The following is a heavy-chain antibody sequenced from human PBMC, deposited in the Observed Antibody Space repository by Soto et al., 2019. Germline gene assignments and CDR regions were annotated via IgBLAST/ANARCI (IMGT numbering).Heavy chain of an antibody. J-gene: IGHJ6*02. Sequence: QVQLQQRGAGLLKPSETLALTRGVYRGSFSGFYWTWIRQTPGKGLEWIGEINHSGSTNYNPSFKNRVTISVDRSTNYFSLKMTSVTAADAAVYYCARGRGYVYGNNFYGMDVWGQGTTVTVSS. CDR1: RGSFSGFY. V-gene: IGHV4-34*01. CDR3: ARGRGYVYGNNFYGMDV. CDR2: INHSGST. D-gene: IGHD5-18*01.